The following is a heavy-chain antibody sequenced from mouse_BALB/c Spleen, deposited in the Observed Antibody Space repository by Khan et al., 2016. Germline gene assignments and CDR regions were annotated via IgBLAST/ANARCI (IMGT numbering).Heavy chain of an antibody. D-gene: IGHD2-4*01. CDR2: ISTYTGHT. Sequence: QVQLKQSGPEVVRPGVSVKISCKGSGYAFTDYAIHWVKQSHAKSLEWIGVISTYTGHTNYNQKFKGKATMTADKFSSTAFMELVRLTSEDSAIYYCARSRDYDWFAYWGQGTLVTVSA. CDR3: ARSRDYDWFAY. J-gene: IGHJ3*01. CDR1: GYAFTDYA. V-gene: IGHV1S137*01.